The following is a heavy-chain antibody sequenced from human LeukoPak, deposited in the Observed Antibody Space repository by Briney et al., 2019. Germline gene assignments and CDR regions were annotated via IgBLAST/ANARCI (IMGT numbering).Heavy chain of an antibody. CDR3: ARESDYCSGGSCYLGAFDI. Sequence: ASVKVSCKASGGTFSSYTISWVRQAPGQGLEWMGRIIPILGIANYAQKFQGRVTITADKSTSTAYMELSSLRSEDTAVYYCARESDYCSGGSCYLGAFDIWGQGTMVTASS. V-gene: IGHV1-69*04. CDR2: IIPILGIA. J-gene: IGHJ3*02. D-gene: IGHD2-15*01. CDR1: GGTFSSYT.